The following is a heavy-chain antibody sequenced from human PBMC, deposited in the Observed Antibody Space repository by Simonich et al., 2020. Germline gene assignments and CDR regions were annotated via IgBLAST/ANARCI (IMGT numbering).Heavy chain of an antibody. D-gene: IGHD6-13*01. Sequence: QVQLVQSGAEVKKPGSSVKVSCKASGGTFSSYAISWVRQAPGQGLEWMGGIIPILGIANYAQKFQGRVTITADKSTSTADRELSSLRSEDTAVYYCARGEAAAGMGFDYWGQGTLVTVSS. CDR2: IIPILGIA. CDR3: ARGEAAAGMGFDY. V-gene: IGHV1-69*10. CDR1: GGTFSSYA. J-gene: IGHJ4*02.